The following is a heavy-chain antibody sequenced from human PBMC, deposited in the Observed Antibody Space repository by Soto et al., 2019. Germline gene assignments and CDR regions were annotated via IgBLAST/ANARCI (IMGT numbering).Heavy chain of an antibody. CDR3: ARITLPARG. V-gene: IGHV4-59*12. J-gene: IGHJ6*01. CDR1: GGSISGSS. CDR2: IHDSGIY. Sequence: SETLSLTGTISGGSISGSSCSWIRQPPWKGLEWIGFIHDSGIYNSKSSLRSRLNISFGPSSNQFSPSLRSVTAADTATYFCARITLPARGWG. D-gene: IGHD2-21*01.